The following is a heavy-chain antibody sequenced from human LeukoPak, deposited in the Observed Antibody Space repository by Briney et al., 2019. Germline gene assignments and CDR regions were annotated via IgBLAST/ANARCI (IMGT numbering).Heavy chain of an antibody. J-gene: IGHJ4*02. Sequence: ASVKLSCKASGYTFTSYDINWVRQATGQGLEWMGWMNPNSGNTGYAQKFEGRVTMTRNTSISTAYMELSSLRSEDTAVYYCARSPSRERKWIQLWSPNFDYWGQGTLVTVSS. CDR2: MNPNSGNT. D-gene: IGHD5-18*01. CDR1: GYTFTSYD. CDR3: ARSPSRERKWIQLWSPNFDY. V-gene: IGHV1-8*01.